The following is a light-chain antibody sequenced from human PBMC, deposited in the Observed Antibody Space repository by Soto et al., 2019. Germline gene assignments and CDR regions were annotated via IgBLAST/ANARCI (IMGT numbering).Light chain of an antibody. CDR1: SSDVGLYDY. J-gene: IGLJ1*01. CDR2: AVS. Sequence: QSVLTQPAFVSGSPGQSITIPCTGTSSDVGLYDYVSWYQQHPGKAPQLMIYAVSNRPSGVSNRFSASKSGNTASLFISGLQAEDEADYYCSSYTSDSSYVFXSGTKVTVL. CDR3: SSYTSDSSYV. V-gene: IGLV2-14*01.